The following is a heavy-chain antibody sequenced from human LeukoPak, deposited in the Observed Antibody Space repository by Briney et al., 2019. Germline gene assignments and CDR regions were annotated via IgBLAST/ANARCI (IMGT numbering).Heavy chain of an antibody. Sequence: PGGSLRLSCVTSGFTFSNYEVSWVRQAPGKGLEWVSGVSGRGGATYYRDSVRGRFSISRDNSKNTLYLQMESLRAEDTAVYFCAKVRAVANYFDSWGQGTLVTVSS. CDR1: GFTFSNYE. J-gene: IGHJ4*02. CDR3: AKVRAVANYFDS. CDR2: VSGRGGAT. V-gene: IGHV3-23*01. D-gene: IGHD3-10*01.